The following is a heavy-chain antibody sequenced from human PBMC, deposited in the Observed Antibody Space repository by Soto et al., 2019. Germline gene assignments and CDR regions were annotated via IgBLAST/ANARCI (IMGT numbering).Heavy chain of an antibody. CDR2: IGGSGAGT. Sequence: EVQLLESGGGLVQPGGSLRLSCAASGFTFSSYAMSWVRQAPGKGLEWVSGIGGSGAGTNYADSVKGRFTISRGNSNNANYLQTIFLKTDSLAVDDTAVCCCTALAGTHLDYFGQGTLVTVSS. CDR3: AVCCCTALAGTHLDY. CDR1: GFTFSSYA. D-gene: IGHD1-1*01. V-gene: IGHV3-23*01. J-gene: IGHJ4*02.